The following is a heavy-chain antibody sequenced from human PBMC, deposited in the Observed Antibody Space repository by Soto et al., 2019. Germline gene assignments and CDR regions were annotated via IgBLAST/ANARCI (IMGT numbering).Heavy chain of an antibody. V-gene: IGHV3-23*01. J-gene: IGHJ4*02. Sequence: HPGGSLRLSCAASGFTFSSYAMSWVRQAPGKGLEWVSAISGSGGSTYYADSVKGRFTISRDNSKNTLYLQMNSLRAEDTAVYYCATTPAVLWFGELLNDYWGQGTLVTVSS. CDR3: ATTPAVLWFGELLNDY. D-gene: IGHD3-10*01. CDR2: ISGSGGST. CDR1: GFTFSSYA.